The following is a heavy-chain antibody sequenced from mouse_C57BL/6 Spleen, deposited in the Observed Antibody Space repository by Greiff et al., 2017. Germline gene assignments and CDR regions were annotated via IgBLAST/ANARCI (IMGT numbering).Heavy chain of an antibody. CDR2: IDPETGGP. V-gene: IGHV1-15*01. CDR1: GYTFTDYE. CDR3: PITTVVARSWYFDV. Sequence: QVQLQQSGAELVRPGASVTLSCKASGYTFTDYEMHWVKQTPVHGLEWIGAIDPETGGPAYNQKFKGKSILTADKSSSTAYMELRSLTSEDSAVYYWPITTVVARSWYFDVWGTGTTVTVSS. D-gene: IGHD1-1*01. J-gene: IGHJ1*03.